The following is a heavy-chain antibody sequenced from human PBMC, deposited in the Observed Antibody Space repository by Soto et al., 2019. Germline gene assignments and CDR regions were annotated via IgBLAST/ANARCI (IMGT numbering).Heavy chain of an antibody. V-gene: IGHV1-69*13. CDR2: IIPKFGTT. J-gene: IGHJ4*02. CDR1: GGTFSTYG. D-gene: IGHD3-9*01. Sequence: SVKVSCKASGGTFSTYGMNWVRLAPGQGLEWMGGIIPKFGTTNYAQKFQGRVTITADESTNTAYMELNYLRSEDTAVYYCARGGVLRYFDWLFLLDYWGQGTLVTVSS. CDR3: ARGGVLRYFDWLFLLDY.